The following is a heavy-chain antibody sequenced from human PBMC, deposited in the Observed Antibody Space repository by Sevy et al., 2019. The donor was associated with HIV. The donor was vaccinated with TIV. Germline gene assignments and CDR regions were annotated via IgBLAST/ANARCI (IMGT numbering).Heavy chain of an antibody. V-gene: IGHV3-23*01. CDR1: GFTFSSYA. Sequence: GGSLRLSCAASGFTFSSYAMSWVRQAPGKGLEWVSAISGSGGSTYYADSVKGRFTISRDNSKNTLYLQMNSRRAEDTAVNYCAKDYPDYGGNEPSDYYYYYGMDVWGQGTTVTVSS. CDR3: AKDYPDYGGNEPSDYYYYYGMDV. J-gene: IGHJ6*02. CDR2: ISGSGGST. D-gene: IGHD4-17*01.